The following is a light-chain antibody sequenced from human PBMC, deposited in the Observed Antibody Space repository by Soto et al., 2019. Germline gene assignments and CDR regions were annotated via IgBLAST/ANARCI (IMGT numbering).Light chain of an antibody. V-gene: IGKV3-20*01. Sequence: EIVLTQSPGTLSLSPGERATLACRASQSVSTSYLAWYQQKPGQAPRLLIYGASSRATGIPDRFSGTGSGTDFTLTISRLEPEDFEMYYCQHYDTSPPITFGQGTRLEIK. CDR3: QHYDTSPPIT. CDR1: QSVSTSY. J-gene: IGKJ5*01. CDR2: GAS.